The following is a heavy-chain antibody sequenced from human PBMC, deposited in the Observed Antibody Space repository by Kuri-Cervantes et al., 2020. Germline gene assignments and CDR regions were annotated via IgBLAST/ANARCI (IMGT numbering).Heavy chain of an antibody. D-gene: IGHD6-19*01. V-gene: IGHV1-24*01. CDR1: GYTLTELS. CDR2: FDPEDGET. Sequence: ASVKVSCKVSGYTLTELSMHWVRQAPGKGLEWMGGFDPEDGETIYAQKFQGRVTMTTDTSTSTAYMELRSLRSDDTAVYYCARSVAVAGTPFDYWGQGTLVTVSS. J-gene: IGHJ4*02. CDR3: ARSVAVAGTPFDY.